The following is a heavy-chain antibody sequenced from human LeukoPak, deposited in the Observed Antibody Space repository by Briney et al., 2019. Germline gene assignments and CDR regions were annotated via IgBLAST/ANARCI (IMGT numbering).Heavy chain of an antibody. CDR2: LNWNGAST. CDR1: GFTFDDYG. J-gene: IGHJ4*02. CDR3: AREAEEMATNLDFDY. V-gene: IGHV3-20*04. Sequence: GSLRLSCAASGFTFDDYGLSWVRQVPGKGLEWVSGLNWNGASTGYADSVKGRFTISRDNSKNTLYLQMNSLRAEDTAVYYCAREAEEMATNLDFDYWGQGTLVTVSS. D-gene: IGHD5-24*01.